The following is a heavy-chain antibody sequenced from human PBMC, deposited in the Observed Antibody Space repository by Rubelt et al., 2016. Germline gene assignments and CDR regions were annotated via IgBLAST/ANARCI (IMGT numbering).Heavy chain of an antibody. CDR3: ARYYYDTSGYYHQD. V-gene: IGHV4-4*02. D-gene: IGHD3-22*01. CDR1: GGPISSSNW. CDR2: IYHSGTT. J-gene: IGHJ4*02. Sequence: QVQLQESGPGLVKPSGTLSLTCAVSGGPISSSNWWSWVRQPPGKGLEWIGEIYHSGTTNYNPSLKSRVTISVDTSKNQFSLTLSSVTAADTAMYYCARYYYDTSGYYHQDWGQGTLVTVSS.